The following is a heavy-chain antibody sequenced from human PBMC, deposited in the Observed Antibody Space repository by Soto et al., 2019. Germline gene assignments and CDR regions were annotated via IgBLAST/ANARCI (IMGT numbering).Heavy chain of an antibody. CDR1: GFTFSNYA. CDR2: ISNDGGID. Sequence: GGSLRLSCAASGFTFSNYALHWVRQAPGKGLEWVAVISNDGGIDYYADSVKGRFTISRDNSKNSLDLQMNSLRGGDTAVYYCARSVTISAPGYFDLWGQGTLVTVSS. J-gene: IGHJ4*02. V-gene: IGHV3-30-3*01. CDR3: ARSVTISAPGYFDL. D-gene: IGHD6-13*01.